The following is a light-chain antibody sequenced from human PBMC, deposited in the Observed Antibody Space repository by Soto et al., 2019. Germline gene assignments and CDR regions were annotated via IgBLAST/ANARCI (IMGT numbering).Light chain of an antibody. CDR3: GSYASSSTLYV. J-gene: IGLJ1*01. Sequence: QSALTQPASVSGSPGQSITISCTGTSSDDGGYNYVSWYQQHSGKAPKLMIYDVSNRPSGVSNRFSGSKSGNTASLTISGLQAEDEADYYCGSYASSSTLYVFGTGTKLTVL. CDR1: SSDDGGYNY. CDR2: DVS. V-gene: IGLV2-14*01.